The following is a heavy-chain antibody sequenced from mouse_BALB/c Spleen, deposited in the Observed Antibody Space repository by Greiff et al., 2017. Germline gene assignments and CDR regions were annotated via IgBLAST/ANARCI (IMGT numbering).Heavy chain of an antibody. J-gene: IGHJ3*01. V-gene: IGHV1-80*01. CDR1: GYAFSSYW. CDR2: IYPGDGDT. CDR3: ARAGYYDYEGAY. Sequence: VQLVESGAELVRPGSSVKISCKASGYAFSSYWMNWVKQRPGQGLEWIGQIYPGDGDTNYNGKFKGKATLTADKSSSTAYMQLSSLTSEDSAVYFCARAGYYDYEGAYWGQGTLVTVSA. D-gene: IGHD2-4*01.